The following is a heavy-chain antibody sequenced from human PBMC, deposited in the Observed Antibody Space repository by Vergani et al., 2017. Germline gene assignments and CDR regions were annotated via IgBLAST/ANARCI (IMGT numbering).Heavy chain of an antibody. V-gene: IGHV4-34*01. CDR1: GGSFSTYY. J-gene: IGHJ4*02. D-gene: IGHD6-25*01. Sequence: QVQLQQWGAGLLKPSETLSLTCGVYGGSFSTYYWSWIRQPPGKGLGWIGEINHSGSTNYNSSLKSRVTILVDTSKNQFSLKLSSVTAADTAVYYCARRDYSSACFDYWGQGTLVTVSS. CDR2: INHSGST. CDR3: ARRDYSSACFDY.